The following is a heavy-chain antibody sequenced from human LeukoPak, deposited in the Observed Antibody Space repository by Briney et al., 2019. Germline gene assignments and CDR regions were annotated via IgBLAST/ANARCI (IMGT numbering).Heavy chain of an antibody. CDR2: ISQDGSEK. J-gene: IGHJ4*02. CDR3: ARDSSGTTFDY. CDR1: GFTFSSYW. Sequence: GGSLRLSCAASGFTFSSYWMSWVRQAPGKGLEWVGQISQDGSEKYYGDSVRGRFTFSRDNAKNSLYLQMNSLRAEDTAVYCCARDSSGTTFDYWGQGTLVTVSS. D-gene: IGHD1-7*01. V-gene: IGHV3-7*01.